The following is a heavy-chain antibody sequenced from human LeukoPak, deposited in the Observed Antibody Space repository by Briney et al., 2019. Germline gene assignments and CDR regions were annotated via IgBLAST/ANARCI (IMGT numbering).Heavy chain of an antibody. D-gene: IGHD3-22*01. V-gene: IGHV3-21*01. CDR3: ARDTSTMIALYAFDI. Sequence: NPGGSLRLSCAASGFTFNSYSMNWVRQAPGKGLEWVSSISTSSSYIYYADSVKGRFTISRDNAKNSLYLQMSSLRAGDTAVYYCARDTSTMIALYAFDIWGQGTMVTVSS. CDR1: GFTFNSYS. CDR2: ISTSSSYI. J-gene: IGHJ3*02.